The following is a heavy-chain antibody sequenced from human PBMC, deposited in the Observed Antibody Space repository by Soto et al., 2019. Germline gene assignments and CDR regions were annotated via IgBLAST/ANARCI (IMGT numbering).Heavy chain of an antibody. CDR1: GFSLSSTRMA. CDR3: AHIVVAGLGYYFDY. Sequence: QITLKESGPTLVKPTQTLTLTCTFSGFSLSSTRMAVGWIRQPPGKALEWLALIYWDDDKRYSPFLKSRLTITKDTSKNQVVLTMSNMDPVDTAIYYCAHIVVAGLGYYFDYWGQGTLVTFSS. CDR2: IYWDDDK. J-gene: IGHJ4*02. D-gene: IGHD6-19*01. V-gene: IGHV2-5*02.